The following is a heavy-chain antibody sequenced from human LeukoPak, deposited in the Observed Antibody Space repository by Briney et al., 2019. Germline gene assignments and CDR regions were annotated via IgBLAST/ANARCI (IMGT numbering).Heavy chain of an antibody. V-gene: IGHV3-23*01. CDR2: ISGSGGST. CDR1: GFTFSSYA. CDR3: AKVLVGRHEAFDY. Sequence: GGSLRLSCAASGFTFSSYAMSWVRQASGKGLEWVSAISGSGGSTYYADSVKGRFTISRDNSKNTLYLQMNSLRAEDTAVYYCAKVLVGRHEAFDYWGQGTLVTVSS. D-gene: IGHD2-8*02. J-gene: IGHJ4*02.